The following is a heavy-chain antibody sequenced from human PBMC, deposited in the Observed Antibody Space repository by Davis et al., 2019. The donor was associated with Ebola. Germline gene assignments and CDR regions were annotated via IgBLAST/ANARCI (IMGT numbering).Heavy chain of an antibody. V-gene: IGHV1-18*01. D-gene: IGHD2-2*02. Sequence: ASSVNVSCKASRGTFSSYAISWVRQAPGQGLEWMGWISAYNGNTNYAQKFQGRVTMTTDTSTSTAYMELRSLRSDDTAVYYCARLGYCSSTSCYTPYYYYYYGMDVWGQGTTVTVSS. CDR2: ISAYNGNT. J-gene: IGHJ6*02. CDR3: ARLGYCSSTSCYTPYYYYYYGMDV. CDR1: RGTFSSYA.